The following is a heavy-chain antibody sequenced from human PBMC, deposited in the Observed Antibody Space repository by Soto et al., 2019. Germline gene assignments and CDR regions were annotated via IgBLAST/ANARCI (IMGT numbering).Heavy chain of an antibody. D-gene: IGHD3-16*02. Sequence: EVQLLESGGGLVQPGGSLRLSCAASGFTFSSSAMSWVRRAPGKGLEWVSGIGGRGSSTYYADSVKGRFTISRDNSKNTLYLQMNSLRAEDTAVYYCAKFVRWPVGMDVWGQGTTVTVSS. V-gene: IGHV3-23*01. CDR3: AKFVRWPVGMDV. CDR1: GFTFSSSA. J-gene: IGHJ6*02. CDR2: IGGRGSST.